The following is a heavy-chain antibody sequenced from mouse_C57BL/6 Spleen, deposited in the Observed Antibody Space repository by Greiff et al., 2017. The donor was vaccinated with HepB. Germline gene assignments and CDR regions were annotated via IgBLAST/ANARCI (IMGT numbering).Heavy chain of an antibody. CDR3: TRVGLGYAMDY. J-gene: IGHJ4*01. V-gene: IGHV5-9-1*02. CDR1: GFTFSSYA. D-gene: IGHD2-4*01. CDR2: ISSGGDYI. Sequence: EVHLVESGEGLVKPGGSLKLSCAASGFTFSSYAMSWVRQTPEKRLEWVAYISSGGDYIYYADTVKGRFTISRDNARNTLYLQMSSLKSEDTAMYYCTRVGLGYAMDYWGQGTSVTVSS.